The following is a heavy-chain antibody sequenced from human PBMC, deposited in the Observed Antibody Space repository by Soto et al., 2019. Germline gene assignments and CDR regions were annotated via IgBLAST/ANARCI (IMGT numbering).Heavy chain of an antibody. CDR1: GGTFSSYA. CDR2: IIPIFGTA. J-gene: IGHJ6*02. CDR3: ARDWDVDIVATIDYYGMDV. Sequence: QVQLVQSGAEVKKPGSSVKVSCKASGGTFSSYAISWVRQAPGQGLEWIGGIIPIFGTANYAQKFQGRVTITADESTSTAYMELSSLRSEDTAVYYCARDWDVDIVATIDYYGMDVWGQGTTVTVSS. D-gene: IGHD5-12*01. V-gene: IGHV1-69*12.